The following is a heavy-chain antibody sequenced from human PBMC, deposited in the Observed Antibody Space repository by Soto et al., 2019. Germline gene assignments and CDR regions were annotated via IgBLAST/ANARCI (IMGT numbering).Heavy chain of an antibody. CDR3: ASTYYYGSGSPRPFDY. CDR2: IWYDGSNK. V-gene: IGHV3-33*01. D-gene: IGHD3-10*01. J-gene: IGHJ4*02. CDR1: GFTFSSYG. Sequence: GGSLRLSCAASGFTFSSYGMHWVRQAPGKGLEWVAVIWYDGSNKYYADSVKGRFTISRDNSKNTLYLQMNSLRAEDTAVYYCASTYYYGSGSPRPFDYWGQGTLVTV.